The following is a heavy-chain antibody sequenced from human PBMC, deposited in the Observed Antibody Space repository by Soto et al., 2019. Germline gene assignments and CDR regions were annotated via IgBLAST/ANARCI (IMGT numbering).Heavy chain of an antibody. D-gene: IGHD3-10*01. J-gene: IGHJ4*02. CDR1: GFSVNSNY. Sequence: GGSLRLSCAVSGFSVNSNYMSWVRQAPGKGLEWVSVLYSGGSTYYADSVKGRLTISRDNSKNTLYLQMSSLRAEDTAVYYCARLYGSGSSIASLFDSWGQGTLVTVSS. V-gene: IGHV3-66*01. CDR2: LYSGGST. CDR3: ARLYGSGSSIASLFDS.